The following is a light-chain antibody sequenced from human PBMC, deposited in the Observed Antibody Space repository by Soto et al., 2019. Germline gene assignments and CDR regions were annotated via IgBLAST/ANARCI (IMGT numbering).Light chain of an antibody. CDR1: QSISSW. J-gene: IGKJ1*01. Sequence: DIQMTQSPSSLSASVEDRVIITCRASQSISSWLAWYQQKPGKAPKLLIYDASSLESGVPSRFSGSGSGTEFTLTISSLQPDDFATYYCQQYNSYSPWTFGQGTKVDIK. V-gene: IGKV1-5*01. CDR2: DAS. CDR3: QQYNSYSPWT.